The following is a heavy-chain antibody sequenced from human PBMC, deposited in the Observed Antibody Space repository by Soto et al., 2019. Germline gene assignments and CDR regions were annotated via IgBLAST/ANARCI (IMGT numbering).Heavy chain of an antibody. CDR3: ARTGGGTCGGYFDS. V-gene: IGHV2-70*13. D-gene: IGHD2-15*01. J-gene: IGHJ4*02. CDR2: IDWDDDK. Sequence: SGPTLVNPTQALALTFTFSGFSLITLGIRVSWIRQPPGKALEWLGYIDWDDDKYYSTSLKTRLTISRDTSKNQVVLTMTNVDPVDTATYYCARTGGGTCGGYFDSWGQGTLVTVS. CDR1: GFSLITLGIR.